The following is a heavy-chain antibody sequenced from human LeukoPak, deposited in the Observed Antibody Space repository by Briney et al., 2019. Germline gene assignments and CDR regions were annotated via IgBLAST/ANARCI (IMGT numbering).Heavy chain of an antibody. Sequence: PGGSLGLSCAASGFSFSSHGMSWVRQAPGKGLEWVANINQDGSEKYYMDSVKGRFTISRDNARNSLYLQMNSLRAEDTAVYYCARGHLGLDYWGQGTLVTVSS. V-gene: IGHV3-7*01. D-gene: IGHD3-3*02. CDR1: GFSFSSHG. CDR3: ARGHLGLDY. J-gene: IGHJ4*02. CDR2: INQDGSEK.